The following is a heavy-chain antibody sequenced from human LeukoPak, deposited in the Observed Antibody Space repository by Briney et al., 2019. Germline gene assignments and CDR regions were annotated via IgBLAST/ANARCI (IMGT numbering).Heavy chain of an antibody. J-gene: IGHJ4*02. Sequence: SETLSLTCTVSGASISSSSYYWGWLRQPPGKGLEWIGRIYYSGSTYYNPSLKSRVTISVDTSKNQFSLELSAVTDADTAVYYCARLTVTWGSNFDYWGQGTLVTVSS. V-gene: IGHV4-39*01. CDR3: ARLTVTWGSNFDY. CDR2: IYYSGST. CDR1: GASISSSSYY. D-gene: IGHD3-16*01.